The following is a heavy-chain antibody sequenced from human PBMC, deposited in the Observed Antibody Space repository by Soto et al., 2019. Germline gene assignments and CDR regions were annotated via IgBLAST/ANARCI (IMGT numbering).Heavy chain of an antibody. CDR2: MNPNSGNT. Sequence: ASVKVSCKASGYTFTSYDINWVRQATGQGLEWMGWMNPNSGNTGYAQKFQGRVTMTRNTSISTAYMELSSLRSEDTAVYYCARGRVGYSYGYGYYYYGMDVWGQGTTVTVSS. CDR3: ARGRVGYSYGYGYYYYGMDV. V-gene: IGHV1-8*01. CDR1: GYTFTSYD. D-gene: IGHD5-18*01. J-gene: IGHJ6*02.